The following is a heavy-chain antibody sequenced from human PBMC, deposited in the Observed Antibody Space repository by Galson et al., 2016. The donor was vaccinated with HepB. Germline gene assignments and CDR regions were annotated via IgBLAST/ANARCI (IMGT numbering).Heavy chain of an antibody. J-gene: IGHJ3*01. CDR1: AGSIGGYF. CDR3: AREEWEALRNAFDV. Sequence: SETLSLTCTISAGSIGGYFWSWIRQPPGTGLEWIGNIFYSGSTRYNSTLQSRVTISLDKSKNQFSLNLRSATAADTAIYFCAREEWEALRNAFDVWGQGTMVTVSS. CDR2: IFYSGST. V-gene: IGHV4-59*01. D-gene: IGHD1-26*01.